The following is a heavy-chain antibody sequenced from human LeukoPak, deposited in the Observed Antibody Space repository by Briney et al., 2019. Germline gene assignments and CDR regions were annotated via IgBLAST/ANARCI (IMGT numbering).Heavy chain of an antibody. CDR2: IYYSGST. J-gene: IGHJ6*03. V-gene: IGHV4-59*01. Sequence: SETLSLTCTVSGGSISSYYWSWVRQPPGKGLEWVGYIYYSGSTNYNLSLKSRVTIPVDTSKNQFSLKLSSVTAADTAVYYCARTIAARSVYYYYYMDVWGKGTTVTVSS. D-gene: IGHD6-6*01. CDR3: ARTIAARSVYYYYYMDV. CDR1: GGSISSYY.